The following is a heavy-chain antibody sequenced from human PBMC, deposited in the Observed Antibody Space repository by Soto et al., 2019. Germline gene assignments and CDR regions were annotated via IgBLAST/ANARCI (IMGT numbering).Heavy chain of an antibody. CDR3: ARAGTTFFGLVPRFDS. CDR1: GDTFATTTTS. V-gene: IGHV6-1*01. Sequence: HTLSLSFAISGDTFATTTTSWNWIRQSPTSGLEWLGRTFFRGKWYNDYAESVKGRIIISPDTYKNQSSLKVTSVTPEYAGMYCCARAGTTFFGLVPRFDSWGQGSLVTGSS. J-gene: IGHJ4*02. CDR2: TFFRGKWYN. D-gene: IGHD3-3*01.